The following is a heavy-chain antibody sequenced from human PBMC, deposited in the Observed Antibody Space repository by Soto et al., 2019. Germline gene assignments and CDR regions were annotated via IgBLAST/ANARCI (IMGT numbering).Heavy chain of an antibody. CDR1: GFTFSSYS. J-gene: IGHJ4*02. Sequence: SGGSLRLSCAASGFTFSSYSMNWVRQAPGKGLEWVSSISSSSSYIYYADSVKGRFTISRDNAKNSLYLQMNSLRAEDTAVYYCARDQDVVVVPLTFDYWGQGTLVTVSS. D-gene: IGHD2-15*01. V-gene: IGHV3-21*01. CDR2: ISSSSSYI. CDR3: ARDQDVVVVPLTFDY.